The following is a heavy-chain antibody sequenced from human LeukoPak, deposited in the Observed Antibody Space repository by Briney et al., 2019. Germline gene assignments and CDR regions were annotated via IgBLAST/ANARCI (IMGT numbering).Heavy chain of an antibody. CDR1: GFTFSSYA. Sequence: GGSLRLSCSASGFTFSSYAMHWVRQAPGKGLEYVSAISSNGGSTYYADSVKGRFTISRDNSKNTLYLQMSSLRAEDTAVYYCVKGTGTKYYYYGMDVWGQGTTVTVP. J-gene: IGHJ6*02. CDR3: VKGTGTKYYYYGMDV. V-gene: IGHV3-64D*06. D-gene: IGHD3/OR15-3a*01. CDR2: ISSNGGST.